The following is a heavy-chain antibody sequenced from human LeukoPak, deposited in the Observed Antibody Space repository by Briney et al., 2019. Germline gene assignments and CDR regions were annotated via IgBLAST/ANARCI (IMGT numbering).Heavy chain of an antibody. CDR1: GGPIRSGSYY. V-gene: IGHV4-61*02. CDR3: ARVVLAVAGTYTQDYYYYYMDV. J-gene: IGHJ6*03. CDR2: IYTSGST. D-gene: IGHD6-19*01. Sequence: SETLSLTCTLSGGPIRSGSYYWTWIRQPGGRGVEWIGLIYTSGSTTYNHSLTNRVTISVETSNNHFSQMLSSLTAADTAVYYRARVVLAVAGTYTQDYYYYYMDVWGKGTTVTVSS.